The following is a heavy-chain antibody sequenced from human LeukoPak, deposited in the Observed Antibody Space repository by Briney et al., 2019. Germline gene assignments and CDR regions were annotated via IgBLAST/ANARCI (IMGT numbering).Heavy chain of an antibody. Sequence: ASVKVSCKASGGTFSSYAISWVRRAPGQGLEWMGGIIPIFGTANYAQKFQGRVTITADESTSTAYMELSSLRSEDTAVYYCARDYGDYGENGYWGQGTLVTVSS. CDR2: IIPIFGTA. J-gene: IGHJ4*02. D-gene: IGHD4-17*01. CDR3: ARDYGDYGENGY. CDR1: GGTFSSYA. V-gene: IGHV1-69*13.